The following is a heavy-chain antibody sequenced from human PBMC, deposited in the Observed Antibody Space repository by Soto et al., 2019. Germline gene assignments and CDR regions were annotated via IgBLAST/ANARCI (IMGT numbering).Heavy chain of an antibody. D-gene: IGHD3-22*01. CDR1: GGSITSSTYY. J-gene: IGHJ5*02. Sequence: QLQLQESGPGLVKPSETLSLTCTVSGGSITSSTYYWGWIRQPPGKGLEWLGNIFYGGSTYYNPSLKSRVTISGETAKNQFSLKLNSGTAGDTAVYYCASILVGAGAFDPWGQGTLVTVSS. CDR3: ASILVGAGAFDP. V-gene: IGHV4-39*01. CDR2: IFYGGST.